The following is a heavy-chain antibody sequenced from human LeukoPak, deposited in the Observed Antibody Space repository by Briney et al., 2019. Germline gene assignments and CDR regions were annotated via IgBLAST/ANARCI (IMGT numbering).Heavy chain of an antibody. CDR2: ISYDGSNK. V-gene: IGHV3-30*18. J-gene: IGHJ4*02. CDR1: GSTFSSYG. D-gene: IGHD2-15*01. CDR3: AKAGDIVVVVAAFDY. Sequence: GRSLRLSCAASGSTFSSYGMHWVRQAPGKGLEWVAVISYDGSNKYYADSVKGRFTNSRDNSKNTLYLQMNSLRAEDTAVYYCAKAGDIVVVVAAFDYWGQGTLVTVSS.